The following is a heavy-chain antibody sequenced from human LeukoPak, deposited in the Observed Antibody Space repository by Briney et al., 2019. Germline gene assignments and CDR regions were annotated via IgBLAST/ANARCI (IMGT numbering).Heavy chain of an antibody. V-gene: IGHV3-23*01. D-gene: IGHD2-21*01. CDR3: ARELSQIVWGGLDY. CDR1: GFTFSSYA. CDR2: ISGSGGST. J-gene: IGHJ4*02. Sequence: GGSLRLSCAASGFTFSSYAMSWVRQAPGKGLEWVSAISGSGGSTYYADSVKGRFTISRGNSKNTLYLQMNSLRAEDTAVYYCARELSQIVWGGLDYGGQGTLVSVSS.